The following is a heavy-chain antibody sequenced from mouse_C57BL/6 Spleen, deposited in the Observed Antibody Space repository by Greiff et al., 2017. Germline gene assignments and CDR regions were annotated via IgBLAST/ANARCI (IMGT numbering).Heavy chain of an antibody. CDR3: GRRGEVPYAMDY. V-gene: IGHV2-9-1*01. CDR1: GFSLTSYA. Sequence: VQGVESGPGLVAPSQSLSITCTVSGFSLTSYAISWVRQPPGKGLEWLGVIWTGGGTNYNSALKSRLSISNVNSKSQVFLKMNSLQTDDTAGYYCGRRGEVPYAMDYWGQGTSVTVSS. J-gene: IGHJ4*01. D-gene: IGHD2-14*01. CDR2: IWTGGGT.